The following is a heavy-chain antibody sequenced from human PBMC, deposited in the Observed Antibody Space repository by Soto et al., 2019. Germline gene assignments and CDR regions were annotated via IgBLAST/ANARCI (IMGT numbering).Heavy chain of an antibody. J-gene: IGHJ4*02. CDR1: GYTFTSYG. CDR3: ARGGDDYVWGSYRPAYYFDY. CDR2: ISAYNGNT. D-gene: IGHD3-16*02. V-gene: IGHV1-18*01. Sequence: ASVKVSCKASGYTFTSYGISWVRQAPGQGLEWMGWISAYNGNTNYAQKLQGRVTMTTDTSTSTAYMELRSLRSDDTAVYYCARGGDDYVWGSYRPAYYFDYWGQGTLVTVSS.